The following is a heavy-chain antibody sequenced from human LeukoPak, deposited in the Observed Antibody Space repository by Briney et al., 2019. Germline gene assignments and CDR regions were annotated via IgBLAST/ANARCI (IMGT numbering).Heavy chain of an antibody. CDR3: ARALEMTTTRSNFDY. D-gene: IGHD5-24*01. Sequence: KPGGSLRLSCAASGFTFSSYSMNWVRQAPGKGLEWVSSISISSSYIYYADSVKGRFTISRDNAKNSLYLQMNSLRAEDTAVYYCARALEMTTTRSNFDYWAREPWSPSPQ. CDR1: GFTFSSYS. J-gene: IGHJ4*02. CDR2: ISISSSYI. V-gene: IGHV3-21*01.